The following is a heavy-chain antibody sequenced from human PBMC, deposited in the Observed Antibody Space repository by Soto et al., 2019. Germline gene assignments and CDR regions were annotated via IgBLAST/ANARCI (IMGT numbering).Heavy chain of an antibody. J-gene: IGHJ5*02. CDR2: IDPNSGGT. V-gene: IGHV1-2*04. CDR1: GYTFTGYY. CDR3: ARGSGPENWFDP. Sequence: ASVKVSCKASGYTFTGYYIHWVRQAPGQGLEWMGWIDPNSGGTNYAQKFQVWVTMTRDTSISTAYMELSRLRSDDTAVYYCARGSGPENWFDPWGQGTLVTVSS. D-gene: IGHD6-19*01.